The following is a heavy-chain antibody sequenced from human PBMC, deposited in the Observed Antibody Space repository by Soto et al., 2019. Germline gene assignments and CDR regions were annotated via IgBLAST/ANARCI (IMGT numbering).Heavy chain of an antibody. Sequence: EVQLVESGGGLVQPGGSLKLSCAASGFNFSGSAMHWVRQASGRGLEWVGRIRSKANSYATAYAASVKGRFTISRDDSKNTAYLQMNSLKTEDTAVYYCTKQFYYYGMDVWGQGTTVTVSS. J-gene: IGHJ6*02. CDR1: GFNFSGSA. CDR3: TKQFYYYGMDV. V-gene: IGHV3-73*01. CDR2: IRSKANSYAT.